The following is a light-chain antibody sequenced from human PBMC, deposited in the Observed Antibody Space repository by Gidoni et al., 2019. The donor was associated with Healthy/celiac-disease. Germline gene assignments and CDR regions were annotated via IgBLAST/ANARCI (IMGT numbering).Light chain of an antibody. CDR3: AAWDDSLNVV. CDR2: SNN. CDR1: RSNLGSNT. Sequence: QSVLTQQPSASGTPGQRVTISCSGSRSNLGSNTVNWYQQVPGTAPKLLIYSNNQRPSGVPDRFSGSKSGTSASLAISGLQSEDEADYYCAAWDDSLNVVFGGGTKLTVL. V-gene: IGLV1-44*01. J-gene: IGLJ2*01.